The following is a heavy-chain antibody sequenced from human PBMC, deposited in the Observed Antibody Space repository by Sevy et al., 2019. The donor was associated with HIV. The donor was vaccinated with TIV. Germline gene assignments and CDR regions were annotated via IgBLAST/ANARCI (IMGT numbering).Heavy chain of an antibody. V-gene: IGHV3-49*03. CDR1: GFTFGDCA. D-gene: IGHD7-27*01. CDR2: IRSKAYGGTT. J-gene: IGHJ4*02. Sequence: GGSLRLSCTASGFTFGDCAMSWFRQAPGKGLEWVGFIRSKAYGGTTEYAASVKGRFTISRDDSKSIAYLQMNSLKTEYTAVYYCTRELTGYFDYWGQGTLVTVSS. CDR3: TRELTGYFDY.